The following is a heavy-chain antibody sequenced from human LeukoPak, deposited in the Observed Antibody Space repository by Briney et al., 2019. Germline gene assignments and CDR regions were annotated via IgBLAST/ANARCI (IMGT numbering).Heavy chain of an antibody. CDR2: IIPIFGTA. D-gene: IGHD5-12*01. CDR1: GGTFSSYA. J-gene: IGHJ4*02. Sequence: ASVKVSCKASGGTFSSYAISWVRQAPGQGLEWMGGIIPIFGTANYAQKFQGRVTTTADESTSTAYMELSSLRSEDTAVYYCAGGRYSGYDYYFDYWGQGTLVTVSS. CDR3: AGGRYSGYDYYFDY. V-gene: IGHV1-69*13.